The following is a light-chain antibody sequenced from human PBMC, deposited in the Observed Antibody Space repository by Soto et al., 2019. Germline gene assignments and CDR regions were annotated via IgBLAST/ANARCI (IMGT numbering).Light chain of an antibody. CDR1: SSNLGAGYD. J-gene: IGLJ3*02. CDR3: QAYDYSLTASV. CDR2: GNR. V-gene: IGLV1-40*01. Sequence: SALTQPPSVSWAPGQRVTLSCTGNSSNLGAGYDVHWYQQLPGAAPKLVIFGNRNRPSGVPERFSGSKSGTSASLAITGLQAEDEADYYCQAYDYSLTASVFGGGAKVTGL.